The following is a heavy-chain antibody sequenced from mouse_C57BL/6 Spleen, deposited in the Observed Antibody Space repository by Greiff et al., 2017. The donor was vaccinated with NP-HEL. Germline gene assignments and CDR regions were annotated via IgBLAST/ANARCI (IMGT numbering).Heavy chain of an antibody. Sequence: VKLQESGAELVKPGASVKISCTASGYAFSSYWMNWVKQRPGKGLEWIGQIYPGDGDTNYNGKFKGKATLTADKSSSTAYMQLSSLTSEDSGVYFCAKGNWDVPYYLDYWGQGTTLTVSS. CDR3: AKGNWDVPYYLDY. CDR1: GYAFSSYW. D-gene: IGHD4-1*01. CDR2: IYPGDGDT. V-gene: IGHV1-80*01. J-gene: IGHJ2*01.